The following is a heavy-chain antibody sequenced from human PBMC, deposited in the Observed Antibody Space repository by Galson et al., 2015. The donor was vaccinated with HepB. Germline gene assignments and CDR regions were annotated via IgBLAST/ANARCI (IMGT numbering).Heavy chain of an antibody. Sequence: QSGAEVKKPGESLKISCKGSGYRFPTYWIGWVRQMPGTGLEWMGIIYPDDSDTRYNPSFQGQVTISADKSISTAYLQWSSLKASDTAMYYCARSRTNYYDSNGYYDFDSWGQGTLVTVSS. CDR1: GYRFPTYW. J-gene: IGHJ4*02. CDR2: IYPDDSDT. CDR3: ARSRTNYYDSNGYYDFDS. D-gene: IGHD3-22*01. V-gene: IGHV5-51*03.